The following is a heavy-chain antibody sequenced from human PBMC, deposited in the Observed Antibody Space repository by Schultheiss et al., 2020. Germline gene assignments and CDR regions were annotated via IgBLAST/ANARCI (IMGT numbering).Heavy chain of an antibody. CDR2: IGSSGGDT. J-gene: IGHJ4*02. V-gene: IGHV3-21*01. CDR1: GFTFSSYY. D-gene: IGHD3-9*01. CDR3: AREQLGYFDWFDY. Sequence: GGSLRLSCAASGFTFSSYYMNWVREAPGKGLEWVSAIGSSGGDTYYTDSVKGRFTISRDNAKDSLYLQMNSLTVEDSAVYYCAREQLGYFDWFDYWGPGTLVTVSS.